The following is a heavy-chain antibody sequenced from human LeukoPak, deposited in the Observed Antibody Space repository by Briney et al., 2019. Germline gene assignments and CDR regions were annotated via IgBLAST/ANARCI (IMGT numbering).Heavy chain of an antibody. CDR3: ARQVGAMAFDI. Sequence: GGSLRLSCAASGFIVSSNYMNWVRQAPGKGLEWVSVIYSGGSTYYADSVKGRFTISRDNAKNSLYLQMNSLRAEDTAVYYCARQVGAMAFDIWGQGTMVTVSS. CDR2: IYSGGST. CDR1: GFIVSSNY. J-gene: IGHJ3*02. V-gene: IGHV3-53*01. D-gene: IGHD1-26*01.